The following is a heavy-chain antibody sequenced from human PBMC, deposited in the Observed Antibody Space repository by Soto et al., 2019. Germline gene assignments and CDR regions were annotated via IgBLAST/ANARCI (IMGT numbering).Heavy chain of an antibody. CDR3: ARTITIFGVVIDYGMDV. D-gene: IGHD3-3*01. Sequence: TGGSLRLSCAASGFTFSSYGMHWVRQAPGKGLEWVAVIWYDGSNKYYADSVKGRFTISRDNSKNTLYLQMNSLRAEDTAVYYCARTITIFGVVIDYGMDVWGQGTTVTV. V-gene: IGHV3-33*01. CDR1: GFTFSSYG. CDR2: IWYDGSNK. J-gene: IGHJ6*02.